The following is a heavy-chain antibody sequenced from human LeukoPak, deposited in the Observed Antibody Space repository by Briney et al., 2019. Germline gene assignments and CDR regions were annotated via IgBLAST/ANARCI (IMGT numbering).Heavy chain of an antibody. D-gene: IGHD4-17*01. V-gene: IGHV1-24*01. J-gene: IGHJ3*02. CDR3: ATENRDMTRDYGDYAHAFDI. Sequence: GASVKVSCKVSGYTLTELSMHWVRQAPGKGLEWMGGFDPEDGETIYAQKFQGRVTMTEDTSTDTAYMELSSLRSEDTAVYYCATENRDMTRDYGDYAHAFDIWGQGTMVTVSS. CDR1: GYTLTELS. CDR2: FDPEDGET.